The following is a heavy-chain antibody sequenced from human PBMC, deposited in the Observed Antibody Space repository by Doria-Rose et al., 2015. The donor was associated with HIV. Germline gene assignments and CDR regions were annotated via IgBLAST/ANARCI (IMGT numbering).Heavy chain of an antibody. Sequence: QESGPVLVKPTETLTLTCTVSGVSLSSPGMGVSWIRQPPGKALEWLANIFSDDERSYKTSLKSRLTIPRGTSKSQVALTMTDMDPVDTATYYCARIKSSRWYHKYYFDFWGQGTLVIVSA. V-gene: IGHV2-26*01. D-gene: IGHD6-13*01. CDR1: GVSLSSPGMG. CDR3: ARIKSSRWYHKYYFDF. CDR2: IFSDDER. J-gene: IGHJ4*02.